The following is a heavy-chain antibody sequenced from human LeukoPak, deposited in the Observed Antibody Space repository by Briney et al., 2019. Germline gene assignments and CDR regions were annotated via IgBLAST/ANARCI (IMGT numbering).Heavy chain of an antibody. Sequence: PGRSLRLSCAASGFTFSSYGIHWVRQAPGKGLEWVAVISYDGSNKYYADSVKGRFTISRDNSKNTLYLQMNSLRAEDTAVYYCAKEALLWFGEGDAFDIWGQGTMVTVSS. J-gene: IGHJ3*02. CDR3: AKEALLWFGEGDAFDI. V-gene: IGHV3-30*18. CDR1: GFTFSSYG. CDR2: ISYDGSNK. D-gene: IGHD3-10*01.